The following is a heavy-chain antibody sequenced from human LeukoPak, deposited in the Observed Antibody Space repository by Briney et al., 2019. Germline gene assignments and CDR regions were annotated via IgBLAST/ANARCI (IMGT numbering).Heavy chain of an antibody. CDR2: IYYSGST. CDR1: GGSISSYY. J-gene: IGHJ4*02. D-gene: IGHD3-9*01. Sequence: SETLSLTCTVSGGSISSYYWSWIRQPPGKGLEWIGYIYYSGSTNYNPPLKSRVTISVDTSKNQFSLKLSSVTAADTAVYYCARVDYDILTGYYTHFDYWGQGTLVTVSS. CDR3: ARVDYDILTGYYTHFDY. V-gene: IGHV4-59*01.